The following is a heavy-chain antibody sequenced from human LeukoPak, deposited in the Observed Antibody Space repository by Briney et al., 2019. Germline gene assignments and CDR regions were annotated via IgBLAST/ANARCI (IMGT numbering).Heavy chain of an antibody. J-gene: IGHJ4*02. CDR3: ARDYHGSNWYYFDY. D-gene: IGHD6-13*01. V-gene: IGHV4-59*01. CDR1: GGSISSYY. CDR2: IYYTGST. Sequence: SETLSLTCTVSGGSISSYYWSWIRQPPGKGLEWIGYIYYTGSTNYNPSLKSRVTMSADTSKNQFSLRLSSVTAADTAVYYCARDYHGSNWYYFDYWGQGSLVAVSS.